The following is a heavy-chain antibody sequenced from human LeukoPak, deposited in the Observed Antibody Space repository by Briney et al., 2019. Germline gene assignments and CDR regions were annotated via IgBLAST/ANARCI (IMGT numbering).Heavy chain of an antibody. D-gene: IGHD6-13*01. V-gene: IGHV3-23*01. Sequence: GGSLRLSCAASGFTFSTYAMSWVRQAPGKGLEWVSSLSGSGGVTYYADSVKGRFTISRDNSKNTLYLQMNSLRAEDTAVYYCAKLNGGYINTWYYDYWGQGTLVTVSS. CDR1: GFTFSTYA. CDR3: AKLNGGYINTWYYDY. J-gene: IGHJ4*02. CDR2: LSGSGGVT.